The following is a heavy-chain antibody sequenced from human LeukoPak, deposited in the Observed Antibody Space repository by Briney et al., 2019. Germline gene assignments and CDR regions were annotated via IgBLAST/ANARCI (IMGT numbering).Heavy chain of an antibody. J-gene: IGHJ3*02. V-gene: IGHV3-30*02. D-gene: IGHD6-13*01. CDR1: GFTFSSYG. Sequence: GGSLRLSCAASGFTFSSYGMHWVRQAPGKGLEWVAFIRYDGSNKYYADSVKGRFTISRDNSKNTLYLQMNSLRAEDTAVYYCARGAAAAALTPAFDIWGQGTMVTVSS. CDR3: ARGAAAAALTPAFDI. CDR2: IRYDGSNK.